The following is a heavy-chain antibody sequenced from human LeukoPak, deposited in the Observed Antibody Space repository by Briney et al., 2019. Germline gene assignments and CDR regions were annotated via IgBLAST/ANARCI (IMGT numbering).Heavy chain of an antibody. J-gene: IGHJ4*02. V-gene: IGHV4-30-4*01. CDR3: ARGPDSSGYYYFDY. CDR1: GGSISSGDYY. CDR2: IYHSGST. Sequence: SETLSLTCTVSGGSISSGDYYWSWIRQPPGKGLEWIGYIYHSGSTYYNPSLKSRVTISVDTSKNQFSLKLSSVTAADTAVYYCARGPDSSGYYYFDYWGQGTLVAVSS. D-gene: IGHD3-22*01.